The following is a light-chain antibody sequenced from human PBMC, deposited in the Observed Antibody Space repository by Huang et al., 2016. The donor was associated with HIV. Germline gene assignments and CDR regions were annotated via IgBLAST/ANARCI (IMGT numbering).Light chain of an antibody. Sequence: EIVLTQSPGTLSLSQGERATLSCRASQTVRNSYLAWYQQKPGQVPRLIIYGAYNRAGGIPDRFSGSQSGTDFTLAISRLEPEDFAVYYCQQYGSSPRTFGQGTKLEIK. CDR2: GAY. CDR1: QTVRNSY. CDR3: QQYGSSPRT. J-gene: IGKJ2*01. V-gene: IGKV3-20*01.